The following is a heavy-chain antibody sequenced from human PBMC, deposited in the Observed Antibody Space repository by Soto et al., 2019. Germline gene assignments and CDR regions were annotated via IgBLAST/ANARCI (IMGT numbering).Heavy chain of an antibody. V-gene: IGHV3-33*01. Sequence: QVQLVESGGGVVQPGRSLRLSCAASGFTFSSYGMHWVRQAPGKGLEWVAVIWYDGSDKYYADSVKGRLSISRDNSKNTLYLQMNSLRAEDTAVYYCAREGGASLDWYFDLWGRGTRVTVSS. CDR3: AREGGASLDWYFDL. D-gene: IGHD3-16*01. J-gene: IGHJ2*01. CDR2: IWYDGSDK. CDR1: GFTFSSYG.